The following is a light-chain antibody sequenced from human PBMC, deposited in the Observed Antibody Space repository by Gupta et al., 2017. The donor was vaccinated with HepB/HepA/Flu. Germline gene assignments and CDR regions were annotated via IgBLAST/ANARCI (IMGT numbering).Light chain of an antibody. J-gene: IGKJ4*01. CDR1: QSISSY. Sequence: DIQMTQSPSSLSASVGDRVTITCRASQSISSYLNWYQQKPGKAPELLIYAASTLHTGVPSRFSGSGSGTDFTLTVSSLQPEDFATYYCQETYDTPRTFGGGTKVEIK. CDR3: QETYDTPRT. CDR2: AAS. V-gene: IGKV1-39*01.